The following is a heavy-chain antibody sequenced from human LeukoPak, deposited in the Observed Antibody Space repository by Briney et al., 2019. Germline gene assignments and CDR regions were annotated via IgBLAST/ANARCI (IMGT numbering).Heavy chain of an antibody. D-gene: IGHD5-12*01. Sequence: SETLSLTCTVSGGSISSYSWSWIRQPPGKGLEKYGYIYYSGSPNYNPSLKSRVTISVDTSKNQFSLKHSSVSAADTAVYYCAREGGGSAAFDYWGQGTLVTVSS. CDR2: IYYSGSP. J-gene: IGHJ4*02. V-gene: IGHV4-59*01. CDR1: GGSISSYS. CDR3: AREGGGSAAFDY.